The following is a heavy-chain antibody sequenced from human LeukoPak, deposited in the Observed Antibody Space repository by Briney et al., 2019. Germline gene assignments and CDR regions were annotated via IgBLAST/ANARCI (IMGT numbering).Heavy chain of an antibody. J-gene: IGHJ4*02. CDR3: ARGRSGYYYEAIGDY. D-gene: IGHD3-22*01. CDR2: IIPIFGTA. CDR1: GYTFSSYY. Sequence: SVKVSCKASGYTFSSYYMHWVRQAPGQGLEWMGGIIPIFGTANYAQKFQGRVTITTDESTSTAYMELSSLRSKDTAVYYCARGRSGYYYEAIGDYWGQGTLVTVSS. V-gene: IGHV1-69*05.